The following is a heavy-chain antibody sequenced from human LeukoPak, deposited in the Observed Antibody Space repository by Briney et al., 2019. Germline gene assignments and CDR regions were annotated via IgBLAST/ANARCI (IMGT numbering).Heavy chain of an antibody. CDR2: INHSGST. Sequence: PSETLSLTCAVYGGSFSGYYWSWIRQPPGKGLEWIGEINHSGSTNYNPSLKSRVTISVDTSKNQFSLKLSSVTAADTAVYYCARVSSRNYYGSGSYYKGRYFQHCGQGSLVTVSS. D-gene: IGHD3-10*01. CDR1: GGSFSGYY. CDR3: ARVSSRNYYGSGSYYKGRYFQH. V-gene: IGHV4-34*01. J-gene: IGHJ1*01.